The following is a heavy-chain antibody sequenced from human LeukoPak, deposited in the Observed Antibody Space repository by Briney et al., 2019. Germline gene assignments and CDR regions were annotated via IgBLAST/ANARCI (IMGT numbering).Heavy chain of an antibody. V-gene: IGHV3-23*01. D-gene: IGHD2-15*01. CDR3: AKDRYCSGGSCTSALDY. J-gene: IGHJ4*02. CDR2: ISGSGGST. Sequence: GGSLRLSCAASGFTFSSYAMSWVRQAPGKGLEWVSAISGSGGSTDYADSVKGRFTISRDNSKNTLYLQMNSLRAEDTAIYYCAKDRYCSGGSCTSALDYWGQGTLVTVSS. CDR1: GFTFSSYA.